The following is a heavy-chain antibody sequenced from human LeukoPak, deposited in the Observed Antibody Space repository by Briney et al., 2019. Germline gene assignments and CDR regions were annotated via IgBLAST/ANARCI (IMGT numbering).Heavy chain of an antibody. J-gene: IGHJ3*02. D-gene: IGHD6-13*01. V-gene: IGHV4-39*01. CDR3: ASFSSWYAFDI. Sequence: SETLSITCTVSGGSISDTSYYWGWIRQPPGKGLEWIGSIYYSGSTYYNPSLKSRVTISVDTSKNQFSLKLSSVTAADTAVYYCASFSSWYAFDIWGQGTMVTVSS. CDR1: GGSISDTSYY. CDR2: IYYSGST.